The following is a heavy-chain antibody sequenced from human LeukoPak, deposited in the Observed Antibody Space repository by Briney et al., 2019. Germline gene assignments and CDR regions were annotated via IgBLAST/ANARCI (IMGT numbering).Heavy chain of an antibody. CDR1: GGSISSSNW. Sequence: SGTLSLTCAVSGGSISSSNWWSWVRQPPGKGLEWIGEIYHSGSTNYNPSLKSRVTISVDKSKNQFSLKLSSVTAADTAVYYCARMVGGYDILTGYSPWGQGTLVTVSS. CDR3: ARMVGGYDILTGYSP. J-gene: IGHJ5*02. D-gene: IGHD3-9*01. V-gene: IGHV4-4*02. CDR2: IYHSGST.